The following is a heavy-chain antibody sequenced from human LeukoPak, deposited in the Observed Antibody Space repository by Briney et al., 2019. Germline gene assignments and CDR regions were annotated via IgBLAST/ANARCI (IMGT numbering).Heavy chain of an antibody. V-gene: IGHV3-21*01. J-gene: IGHJ3*02. CDR2: ISSSSSYI. CDR1: GFTFSSYS. Sequence: GGSLRLSCAASGFTFSSYSMNWVRQAPGKGLERDSSISSSSSYIYYADSVKGRFTISRDNAKNSLYLQMNSLRAEDTAVYYCARDKRYSSSWYGAFDIWGQGTMVTVSS. D-gene: IGHD6-13*01. CDR3: ARDKRYSSSWYGAFDI.